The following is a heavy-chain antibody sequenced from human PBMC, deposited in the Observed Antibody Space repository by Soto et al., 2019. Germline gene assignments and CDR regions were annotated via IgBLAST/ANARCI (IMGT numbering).Heavy chain of an antibody. CDR1: GFTFSSYG. J-gene: IGHJ4*02. D-gene: IGHD6-13*01. CDR3: ARDEYSSSSGSYYFDY. CDR2: IWYDGSNK. V-gene: IGHV3-33*01. Sequence: GGSLRLSCAASGFTFSSYGMHWVRQAPGKGLEWVAVIWYDGSNKYYADSVKGRFTISRDNSKNTLYLQMNSLRAEDTAVYYCARDEYSSSSGSYYFDYWGQGTLVTVSS.